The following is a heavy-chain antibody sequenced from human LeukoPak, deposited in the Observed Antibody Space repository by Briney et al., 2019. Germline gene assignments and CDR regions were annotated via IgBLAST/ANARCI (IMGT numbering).Heavy chain of an antibody. CDR3: AKILGYCSGVSCYSLDY. V-gene: IGHV3-43*02. CDR1: GFTFDDYA. D-gene: IGHD2-15*01. J-gene: IGHJ4*02. CDR2: ISGDGGST. Sequence: GGSLRLSCAASGFTFDDYAMHWVRQAPGKGLEWVSLISGDGGSTFYADSVKGRFTISRDNSKNSLYLQMNSLRTEDTALYYCAKILGYCSGVSCYSLDYWGQGTLVTVSS.